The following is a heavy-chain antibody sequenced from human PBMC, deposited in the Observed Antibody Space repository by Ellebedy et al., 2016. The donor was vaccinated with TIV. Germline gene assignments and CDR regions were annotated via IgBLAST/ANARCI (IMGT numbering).Heavy chain of an antibody. J-gene: IGHJ4*02. CDR1: GFTFSRYW. CDR2: MKPDGSEI. V-gene: IGHV3-7*01. D-gene: IGHD1-14*01. Sequence: GGSLRLXXAASGFTFSRYWMSWVRQAPGKGLEWVAKMKPDGSEIQYADSVKGRFTISRDNAKNSLYLQMNSLRAEDTAMYYCATSRTFDYWGQGTLVTVSS. CDR3: ATSRTFDY.